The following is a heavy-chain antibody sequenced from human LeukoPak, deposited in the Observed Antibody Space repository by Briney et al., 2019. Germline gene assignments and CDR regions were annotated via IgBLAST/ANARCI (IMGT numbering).Heavy chain of an antibody. Sequence: GGSLRLSCAASGFTFSSYAMTWVRQAPGKGLEWVSYIGGSGTTIYYAESVKGRFTISRDNAKKSLFLQMNSLRVEDTAIYYCARDMRITGADDYWGQGTLVTVSS. J-gene: IGHJ4*02. V-gene: IGHV3-48*01. CDR2: IGGSGTTI. CDR1: GFTFSSYA. D-gene: IGHD1-26*01. CDR3: ARDMRITGADDY.